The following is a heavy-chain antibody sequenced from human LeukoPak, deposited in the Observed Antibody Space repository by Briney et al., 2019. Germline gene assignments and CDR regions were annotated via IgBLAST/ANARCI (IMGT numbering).Heavy chain of an antibody. CDR3: ARFRYGSGSYYLYYYYYGMDV. D-gene: IGHD3-10*01. V-gene: IGHV3-48*02. CDR1: GFTFSSYG. J-gene: IGHJ6*02. Sequence: GGSLRLSCAASGFTFSSYGMHWVRQAPGKGLEWVSYISSSSSTIYYADSVKGRFTISRDNAKNSLYLQMNSLRDEDTAVYYCARFRYGSGSYYLYYYYYGMDVWGQGTTVTVSS. CDR2: ISSSSSTI.